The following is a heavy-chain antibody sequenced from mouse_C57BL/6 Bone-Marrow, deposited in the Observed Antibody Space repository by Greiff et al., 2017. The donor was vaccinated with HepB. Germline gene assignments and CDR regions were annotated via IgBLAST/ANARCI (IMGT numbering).Heavy chain of an antibody. CDR3: ARVRGIFLYYFDY. Sequence: EVQLVESGGDLVKPGGSLKLSCAASGFTFSSYGMSWVRQTPDKRLEWVATISSGGSYTYYPDSVKGRFTISRDNAKNTLYLQMSSLKSEDTAMYYGARVRGIFLYYFDYWGQGTTLTVSS. CDR1: GFTFSSYG. CDR2: ISSGGSYT. J-gene: IGHJ2*01. V-gene: IGHV5-6*01.